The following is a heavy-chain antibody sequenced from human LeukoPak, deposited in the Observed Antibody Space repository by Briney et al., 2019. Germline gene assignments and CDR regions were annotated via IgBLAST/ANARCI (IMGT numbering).Heavy chain of an antibody. Sequence: GGSLRLSCAASGFTLRNYWMHWVRQVPGKRLVWVSRISGDGSVTNYADSVKGRFTISRDNAKNTLFLQISSLRAEDTAVYYCARYSSSSGGASYYLDYWGHGTLVTVSS. J-gene: IGHJ4*01. CDR1: GFTLRNYW. V-gene: IGHV3-74*01. D-gene: IGHD6-6*01. CDR3: ARYSSSSGGASYYLDY. CDR2: ISGDGSVT.